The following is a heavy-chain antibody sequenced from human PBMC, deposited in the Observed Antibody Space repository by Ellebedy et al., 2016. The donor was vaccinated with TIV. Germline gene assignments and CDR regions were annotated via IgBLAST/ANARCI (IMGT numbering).Heavy chain of an antibody. CDR1: GFTFSSYS. CDR3: ARDTLGYCSSSSCSHAFDI. J-gene: IGHJ3*02. CDR2: ISSSSSYI. D-gene: IGHD2-2*01. V-gene: IGHV3-21*01. Sequence: PGGSLRLSCAASGFTFSSYSMNWVRQAPGKGLEWVSSISSSSSYIYYADSVKGRFTISRDNAKNSLYLQMNSLRAEDTAVYYCARDTLGYCSSSSCSHAFDIWGQGTMVTASS.